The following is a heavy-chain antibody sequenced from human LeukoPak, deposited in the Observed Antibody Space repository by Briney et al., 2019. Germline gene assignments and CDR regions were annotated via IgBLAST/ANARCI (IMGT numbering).Heavy chain of an antibody. CDR2: IYSGGST. CDR3: ASSLGELSYFDY. V-gene: IGHV3-66*01. J-gene: IGHJ4*02. Sequence: AGGSLRLSCAASGFTVSSNYMSWVRQAPGKGLEWVSVIYSGGSTYYADSVKGRFTISRDNSKNTLYLQMNSLRAEDMAVYYCASSLGELSYFDYWGQGTLVTVSS. D-gene: IGHD3-16*02. CDR1: GFTVSSNY.